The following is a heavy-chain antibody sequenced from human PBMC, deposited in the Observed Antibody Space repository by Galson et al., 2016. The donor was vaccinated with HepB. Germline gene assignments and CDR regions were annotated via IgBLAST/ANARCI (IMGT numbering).Heavy chain of an antibody. CDR2: ITDDGREK. D-gene: IGHD6-13*01. V-gene: IGHV3-7*01. Sequence: SLRLSCAASGRSFSSHWMSWVRQGPGKGLEWVGAITDDGREKNYIDSVKGRFSISRDNARNSLYLQLNSLRVEDTAVYYCTADVGYSNYDWGQGTLVTVSS. CDR1: GRSFSSHW. CDR3: TADVGYSNYD. J-gene: IGHJ1*01.